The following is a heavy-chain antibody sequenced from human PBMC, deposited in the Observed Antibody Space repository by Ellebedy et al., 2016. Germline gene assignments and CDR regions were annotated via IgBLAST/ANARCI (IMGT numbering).Heavy chain of an antibody. D-gene: IGHD5-18*01. CDR2: INHSGST. CDR1: GVSFSGYY. J-gene: IGHJ6*02. V-gene: IGHV4-34*01. CDR3: ARGLTEINVDTAPPGPSGMDV. Sequence: SETLSLTXAVYGVSFSGYYWSWIRQPPGKGLEWIGEINHSGSTNYNPSLKSRVTISVDTSKNQFSLKLSSVTAADTAVYYCARGLTEINVDTAPPGPSGMDVWGQGTTVTVSS.